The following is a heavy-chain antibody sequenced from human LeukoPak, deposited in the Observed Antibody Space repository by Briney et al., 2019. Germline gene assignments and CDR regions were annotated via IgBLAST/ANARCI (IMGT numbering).Heavy chain of an antibody. J-gene: IGHJ5*02. Sequence: PGRSLRLSCAASGFTFSSYGMHWVRQAPGKGLEWVAVISYDGSNKYYADSVKGRFTISRDNSKNTLYLQMNSLRSDDTAVYYCARRVVVAASWFDPWGQGTLVTVSS. CDR3: ARRVVVAASWFDP. D-gene: IGHD2-15*01. V-gene: IGHV3-30*03. CDR2: ISYDGSNK. CDR1: GFTFSSYG.